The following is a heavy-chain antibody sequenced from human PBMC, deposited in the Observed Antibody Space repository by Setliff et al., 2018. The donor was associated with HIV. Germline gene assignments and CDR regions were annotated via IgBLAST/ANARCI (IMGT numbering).Heavy chain of an antibody. J-gene: IGHJ2*01. D-gene: IGHD3-22*01. Sequence: SLKISCAASGFTFSTYGMHWVRQAPGKGLEWVAFIRYDGSNKYHADSVKGRFTISRDNSKNTLHLQMNSPRAEDTALYYCAKDMEYDTSVYYHWYFDLWGRGALVTVSS. V-gene: IGHV3-30*02. CDR2: IRYDGSNK. CDR1: GFTFSTYG. CDR3: AKDMEYDTSVYYHWYFDL.